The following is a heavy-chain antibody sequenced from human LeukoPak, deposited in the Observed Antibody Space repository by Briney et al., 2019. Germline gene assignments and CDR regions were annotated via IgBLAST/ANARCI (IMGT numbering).Heavy chain of an antibody. D-gene: IGHD1-26*01. Sequence: GASVKVSCKPSGYTFAGYFLHWLRQAPTQGLQWMGRINANSGDTDLAQDFQDRVTMTRDTSIYTAYMELSSLTSDDTAIYYCARDLISTPYWELDYWGQGTLVAVSS. CDR3: ARDLISTPYWELDY. CDR2: INANSGDT. V-gene: IGHV1-2*06. J-gene: IGHJ4*02. CDR1: GYTFAGYF.